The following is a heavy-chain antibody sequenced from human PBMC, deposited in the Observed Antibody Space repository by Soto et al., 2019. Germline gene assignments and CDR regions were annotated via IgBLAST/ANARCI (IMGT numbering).Heavy chain of an antibody. J-gene: IGHJ6*02. Sequence: GGSLRLSCAASGFIFTNYAMNWVRQAPGKGLEWVSVISGSGSSTYYADSVKGRFTISRDNSKTTLYLQMNSLRADDTAVYYCAKEIRVGATRLYGMDVWGQGTTVTVSS. CDR3: AKEIRVGATRLYGMDV. V-gene: IGHV3-23*01. CDR2: ISGSGSST. D-gene: IGHD1-26*01. CDR1: GFIFTNYA.